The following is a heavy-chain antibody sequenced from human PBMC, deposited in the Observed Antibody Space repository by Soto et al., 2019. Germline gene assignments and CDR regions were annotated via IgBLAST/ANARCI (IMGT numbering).Heavy chain of an antibody. J-gene: IGHJ6*03. Sequence: PGGSLTLSCAASGFTFSDYYMSWIRQAPGKGLEWVADISNNGSTKYYADSVKGRFTISRDNSKNTLYLQMNSLRAEDTAVYYCAKAGRQQLPKYYYYYYMDVWGKGTTVTVSS. CDR3: AKAGRQQLPKYYYYYYMDV. CDR2: ISNNGSTK. D-gene: IGHD6-13*01. CDR1: GFTFSDYY. V-gene: IGHV3-11*04.